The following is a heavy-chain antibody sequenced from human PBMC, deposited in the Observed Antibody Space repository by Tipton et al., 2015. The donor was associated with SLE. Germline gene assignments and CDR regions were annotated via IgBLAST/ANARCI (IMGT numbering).Heavy chain of an antibody. Sequence: SLRLSCAASGFTFSSYSMNWVRQAPGKGLEWVSSISSSGNYIYYADSVKGRFTISRDTAKNSLYLQMNSLRAEDTALYYCARDRETLAAAGGGMDVWGQGTTVTVSS. V-gene: IGHV3-21*01. CDR1: GFTFSSYS. D-gene: IGHD6-13*01. J-gene: IGHJ6*02. CDR3: ARDRETLAAAGGGMDV. CDR2: ISSSGNYI.